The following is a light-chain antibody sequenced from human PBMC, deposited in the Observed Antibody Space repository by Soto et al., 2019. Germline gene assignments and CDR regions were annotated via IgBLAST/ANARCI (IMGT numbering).Light chain of an antibody. CDR3: QQYKDWPLR. V-gene: IGKV3-15*01. CDR1: QSVSSY. Sequence: EMVMTQSPATLSVSPGERVTLSCRASQSVSSYLAWYQQQPGQPPRLLIYVASTRAAGIPTRFSGSGSGTEFTLPISSRQSEVFAGYYCQQYKDWPLRFGQETKVEIK. J-gene: IGKJ1*01. CDR2: VAS.